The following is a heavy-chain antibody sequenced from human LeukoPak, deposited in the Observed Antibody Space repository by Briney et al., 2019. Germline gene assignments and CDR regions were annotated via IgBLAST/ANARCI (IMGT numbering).Heavy chain of an antibody. V-gene: IGHV3-69-1*01. Sequence: GGSLRLSCAASGFTFSDYNMNWVRQAPGKGLECVAYISSGGTIYYADSVKGRFTISRDNAKNSLYLQMNSLRAEDTAVYYCARDSLYSGSPHGDAFAIWGQGTLVTVFS. J-gene: IGHJ3*02. D-gene: IGHD1-26*01. CDR3: ARDSLYSGSPHGDAFAI. CDR1: GFTFSDYN. CDR2: ISSGGTI.